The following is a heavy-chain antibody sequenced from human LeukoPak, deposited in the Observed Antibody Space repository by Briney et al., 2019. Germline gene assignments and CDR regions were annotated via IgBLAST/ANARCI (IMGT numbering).Heavy chain of an antibody. Sequence: GESLKISCKDSEYSFTAFWIGWVRQMPGKGLEWMGNIYPGDSDTRYSPSFQGQVTISADKSISTAYLQWSSLKASDTAMYFCARQVGATGHFDLWGQGTLVTVSS. CDR2: IYPGDSDT. CDR3: ARQVGATGHFDL. CDR1: EYSFTAFW. D-gene: IGHD1-26*01. V-gene: IGHV5-51*01. J-gene: IGHJ4*02.